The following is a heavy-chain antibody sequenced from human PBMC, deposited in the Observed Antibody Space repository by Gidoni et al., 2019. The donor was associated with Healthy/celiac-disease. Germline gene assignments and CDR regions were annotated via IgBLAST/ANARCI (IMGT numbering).Heavy chain of an antibody. CDR3: ARRPASFGVVTKFDY. V-gene: IGHV4-34*01. D-gene: IGHD3-3*01. Sequence: QVQLQQWGAGLLKPSETLSLTCAVYGWAFSGYYWSWNRQPPGKGLEWIGEINHSASTNYNPSLKSRVTISVDTSKNQFSLKLSSVTAADTAVYYCARRPASFGVVTKFDYWGQGTLVTVSS. J-gene: IGHJ4*02. CDR2: INHSAST. CDR1: GWAFSGYY.